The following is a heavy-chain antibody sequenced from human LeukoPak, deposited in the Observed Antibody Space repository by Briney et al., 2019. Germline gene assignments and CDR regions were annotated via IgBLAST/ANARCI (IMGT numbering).Heavy chain of an antibody. J-gene: IGHJ4*02. CDR3: AKMGYSSSSGDY. CDR2: ISYDGSNK. Sequence: GGSLRLSCAASGFTFSNYGMHWVRQAPGKGLEWVAVISYDGSNKYYADSVKGRFTISRDNSKNTLYLQMNSLRAEDTAVCYCAKMGYSSSSGDYWGQGTLVTVSS. D-gene: IGHD6-6*01. V-gene: IGHV3-30*18. CDR1: GFTFSNYG.